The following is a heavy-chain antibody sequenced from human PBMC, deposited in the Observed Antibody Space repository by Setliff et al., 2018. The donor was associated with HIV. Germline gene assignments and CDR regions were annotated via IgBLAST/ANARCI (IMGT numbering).Heavy chain of an antibody. Sequence: PGGSLRLSCEASGFSVTDTYMGWVRQAPGKGLVWVSRINTDGSSATYADSVKGRFTNSRDNAKNTLYLQMDSLRAEDAAVYYCARGGANPSWFDSWGQGTLVTVSS. CDR2: INTDGSSA. J-gene: IGHJ5*01. D-gene: IGHD3-16*01. CDR3: ARGGANPSWFDS. CDR1: GFSVTDTY. V-gene: IGHV3-74*03.